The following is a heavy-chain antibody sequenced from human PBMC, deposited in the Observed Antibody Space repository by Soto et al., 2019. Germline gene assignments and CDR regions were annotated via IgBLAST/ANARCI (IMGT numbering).Heavy chain of an antibody. Sequence: SEPLSLTCTVSGGSISSGGYYWSWIRQHPGKGLEWIGYIYYSGSTYYNPSLKSRVTISVDTSKNQFSRKLSSVTAADTAVYYCARVLGREGRCGELFRGPWFDPWGQGTLVTVSS. CDR1: GGSISSGGYY. CDR2: IYYSGST. V-gene: IGHV4-31*03. J-gene: IGHJ5*02. CDR3: ARVLGREGRCGELFRGPWFDP. D-gene: IGHD3-10*01.